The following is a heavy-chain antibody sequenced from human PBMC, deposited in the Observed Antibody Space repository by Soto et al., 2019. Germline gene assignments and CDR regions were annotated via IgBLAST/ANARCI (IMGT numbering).Heavy chain of an antibody. CDR3: ARKPYSSGWYDY. CDR2: IFDTGST. Sequence: SETLSLTCTVSGGSMSGFYWSWIRQTPGKGLEWIANIFDTGSTIYNPSLKSRVTISIDMSKNQFSLNLSSVTAADTAIYYCARKPYSSGWYDYWGQGTLVTVSS. CDR1: GGSMSGFY. J-gene: IGHJ4*02. V-gene: IGHV4-59*01. D-gene: IGHD6-19*01.